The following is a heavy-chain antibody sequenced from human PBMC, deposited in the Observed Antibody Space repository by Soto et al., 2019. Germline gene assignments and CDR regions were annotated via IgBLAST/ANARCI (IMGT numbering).Heavy chain of an antibody. CDR3: TRHLVEF. CDR2: ISGSGGST. J-gene: IGHJ4*02. CDR1: GFTFSSYA. Sequence: GGSLRLSCAASGFTFSSYAMSWVRQAPGKGLEWVSAISGSGGSTYYADSVKGRFTISRDDSKNTAYLQMNSLKTEDTAFYYCTRHLVEFWGQGTLVTVFS. V-gene: IGHV3-23*01.